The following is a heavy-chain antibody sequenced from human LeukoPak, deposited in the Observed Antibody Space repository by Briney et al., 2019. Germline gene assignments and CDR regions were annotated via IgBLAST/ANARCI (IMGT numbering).Heavy chain of an antibody. Sequence: PGGSLRLSCAASGFTLSSYEMNWVRQAPGKGVECVSYISSSASTISYADSVNRRFTIPTDNAKNSLYLQMNSLRAADTAVYYCARDLNCNPLDYWGQGTLVTVSS. CDR2: ISSSASTI. CDR3: ARDLNCNPLDY. J-gene: IGHJ4*02. V-gene: IGHV3-48*03. CDR1: GFTLSSYE. D-gene: IGHD1-1*01.